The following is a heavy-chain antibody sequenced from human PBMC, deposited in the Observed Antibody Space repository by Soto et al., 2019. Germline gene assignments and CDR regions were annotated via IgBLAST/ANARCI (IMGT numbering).Heavy chain of an antibody. CDR1: GFTFSSYA. J-gene: IGHJ6*02. Sequence: QVQLVESGGGVVQPGRSLRLSCAASGFTFSSYAMHWVRQAPGKGLEWVAVISYDGSNKYYADSVKGRFTISRDNSKNTLYLQMNSLRAEDTAVYYCAREGGYELYGMDVCGQGTTVTVSS. CDR3: AREGGYELYGMDV. CDR2: ISYDGSNK. V-gene: IGHV3-30-3*01. D-gene: IGHD2-15*01.